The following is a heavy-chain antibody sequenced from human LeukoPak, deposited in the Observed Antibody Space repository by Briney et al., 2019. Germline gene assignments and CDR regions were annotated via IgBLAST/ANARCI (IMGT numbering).Heavy chain of an antibody. CDR1: GFTFSSYA. J-gene: IGHJ4*02. D-gene: IGHD2-2*01. CDR2: ISGSGGST. Sequence: GGSLRLSCAASGFTFSSYAMSWVRQAPGKGLEWVSAISGSGGSTYYADSVKGRFTISRDISKNTLYLQMNSLRAEDTAVYYCAKGIVPLGTLDYWGQGTLVTVSS. CDR3: AKGIVPLGTLDY. V-gene: IGHV3-23*01.